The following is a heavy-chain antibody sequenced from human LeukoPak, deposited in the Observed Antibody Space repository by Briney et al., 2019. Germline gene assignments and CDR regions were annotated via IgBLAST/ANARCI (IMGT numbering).Heavy chain of an antibody. D-gene: IGHD6-13*01. CDR2: INWNGGST. V-gene: IGHV3-20*04. CDR3: AVVAAAGTWSYYYMDV. J-gene: IGHJ6*03. Sequence: PGGSLRLSCAASGLTFDDYGMSWVRQAPGKGLEWVSGINWNGGSTGYADSVKGRFTISRDNAKNSLYLQMNSLRAEDTALYYCAVVAAAGTWSYYYMDVWGKGTTVTVSS. CDR1: GLTFDDYG.